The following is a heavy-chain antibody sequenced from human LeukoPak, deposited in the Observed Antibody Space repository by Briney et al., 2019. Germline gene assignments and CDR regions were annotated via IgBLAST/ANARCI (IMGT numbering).Heavy chain of an antibody. CDR1: GGSISSYY. J-gene: IGHJ6*03. Sequence: SETLSLTCTVSGGSISSYYWSWIRQPPGKGLEWIGYIYTSGSTNYNPSLKSRVTISVDPSKNQFSLKLSSVTAADTAVYYCARLTPGYCSGGSCYSTGYYYYYMDVWGKGTTVTVSS. D-gene: IGHD2-15*01. V-gene: IGHV4-4*09. CDR2: IYTSGST. CDR3: ARLTPGYCSGGSCYSTGYYYYYMDV.